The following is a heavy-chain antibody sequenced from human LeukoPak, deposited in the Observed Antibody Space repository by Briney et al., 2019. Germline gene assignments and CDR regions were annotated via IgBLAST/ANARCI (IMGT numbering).Heavy chain of an antibody. CDR2: IYDSGNT. CDR3: AKRSTKGSGFDF. V-gene: IGHV4-39*01. J-gene: IGHJ4*02. D-gene: IGHD1-26*01. Sequence: QPSKTLSLTCTVSGASISSGYYYWTWLRQPPGEGLGWIGTIYDSGNTYYNPSLRGRVTISLDTPKSQFSLHLSSVTAADTAVYYCAKRSTKGSGFDFWGQGTLVTVSS. CDR1: GASISSGYYY.